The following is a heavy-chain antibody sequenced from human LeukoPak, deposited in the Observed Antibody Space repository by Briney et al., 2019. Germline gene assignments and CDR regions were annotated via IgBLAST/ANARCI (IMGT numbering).Heavy chain of an antibody. D-gene: IGHD6-6*01. CDR1: GFTFDDYA. Sequence: GGSLRLSCAASGFTFDDYAMHWVRQVPGKGLEWVSGISWNSGSIGYADSVEGRFTISRDNAKNSLYLQMNSLRAEDTALYYCAKDIAARRFYYYYGMDVWGQGTTVTVSS. J-gene: IGHJ6*02. CDR3: AKDIAARRFYYYYGMDV. CDR2: ISWNSGSI. V-gene: IGHV3-9*01.